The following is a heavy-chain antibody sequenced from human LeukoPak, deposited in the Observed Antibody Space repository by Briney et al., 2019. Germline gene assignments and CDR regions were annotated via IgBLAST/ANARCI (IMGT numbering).Heavy chain of an antibody. D-gene: IGHD5-18*01. CDR1: GYTFTSYY. Sequence: ASVKVSCKASGYTFTSYYMHWVRQAPGQGLEWMGIINPSGGGTSYAQKFQGRVTMTRDTSTSTVYMELSSLRSEDTAVYYCARDPRHGYSYGYSYCDYWGQGTLVTVSS. CDR2: INPSGGGT. CDR3: ARDPRHGYSYGYSYCDY. J-gene: IGHJ4*02. V-gene: IGHV1-46*01.